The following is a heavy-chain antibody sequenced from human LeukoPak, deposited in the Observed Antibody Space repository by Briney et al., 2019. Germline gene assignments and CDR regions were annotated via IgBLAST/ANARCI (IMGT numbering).Heavy chain of an antibody. Sequence: GGTLRLSCAASGFTFSSYGMSWVRQAPGKGLEWVSAISGSGGSTYYADSVKGRFTISRDNSKNTLYLQMNSLRAEDTAVYYCAKQGGSFTFDYWGQGTLVTVSS. J-gene: IGHJ4*02. CDR2: ISGSGGST. D-gene: IGHD1-26*01. V-gene: IGHV3-23*01. CDR1: GFTFSSYG. CDR3: AKQGGSFTFDY.